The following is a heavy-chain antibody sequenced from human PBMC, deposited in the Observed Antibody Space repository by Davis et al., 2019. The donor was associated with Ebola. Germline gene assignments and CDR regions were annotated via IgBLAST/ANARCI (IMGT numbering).Heavy chain of an antibody. CDR1: GGSISSGDYS. CDR3: TRSGSYRLNFDY. CDR2: IFHSGGT. Sequence: MPSETLSLTCAVSGGSISSGDYSWSWIRQPPGKGLEWIGYIFHSGGTFYTPSLKSRVTISVDRSKNQFSLRLSSVTAADTAVYYCTRSGSYRLNFDYWGQGTLVTVSS. D-gene: IGHD1-26*01. V-gene: IGHV4-30-2*01. J-gene: IGHJ4*02.